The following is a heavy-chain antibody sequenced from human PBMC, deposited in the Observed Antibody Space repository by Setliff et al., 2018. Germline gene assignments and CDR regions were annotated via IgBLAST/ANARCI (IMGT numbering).Heavy chain of an antibody. CDR1: GFTVRSYY. CDR3: AGCGYGQYYAMDV. J-gene: IGHJ6*02. CDR2: IYTGGST. D-gene: IGHD5-12*01. V-gene: IGHV3-66*01. Sequence: PGGSLRLSCAASGFTVRSYYMTWVRQAPGKGLEWVSVIYTGGSTYYADSVKGRFTISRDDSNNTLYLQMTSLRAEDTAVYYCAGCGYGQYYAMDVWGQGTTGTVSS.